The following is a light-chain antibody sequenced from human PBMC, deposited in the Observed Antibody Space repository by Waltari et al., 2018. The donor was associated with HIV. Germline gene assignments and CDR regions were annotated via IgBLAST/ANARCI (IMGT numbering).Light chain of an antibody. CDR2: GAS. V-gene: IGKV3-15*01. CDR1: QSVSRN. J-gene: IGKJ1*01. CDR3: QQYNHWPLA. Sequence: ELVMTQSPSILSVSPGERATLSCRASQSVSRNVAWYQQRPGQAPRLLIYGASVRATDIPARFSGSGSATEFTLTISSLQSEDFAVYFWQQYNHWPLAFGQGTKVEVK.